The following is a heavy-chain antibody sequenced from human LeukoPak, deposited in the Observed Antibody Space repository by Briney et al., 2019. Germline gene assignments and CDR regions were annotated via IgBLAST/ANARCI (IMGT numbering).Heavy chain of an antibody. CDR1: GFTFSSYG. V-gene: IGHV3-30*18. CDR2: ISYDGSNK. J-gene: IGHJ4*02. CDR3: AKDQRGLRYFDWLPLDY. Sequence: GRSLRLSCAASGFTFSSYGMHWVRQAPGKGLEWVAVISYDGSNKHYADSVKGRFTISRDNSKNTLYLQMNSLRAEDTAVYYCAKDQRGLRYFDWLPLDYWGQGTLVTVSS. D-gene: IGHD3-9*01.